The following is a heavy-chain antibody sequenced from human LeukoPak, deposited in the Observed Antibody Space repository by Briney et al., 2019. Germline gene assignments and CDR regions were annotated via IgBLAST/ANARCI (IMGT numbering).Heavy chain of an antibody. CDR2: IYSGGST. J-gene: IGHJ6*02. D-gene: IGHD5-18*01. V-gene: IGHV3-66*02. Sequence: GGSLRLSCAASGFTVSSNYMSWVRQAPGKGLEWVSVIYSGGSTYYADSVKGRFTISRDNSKNTLYLQMNSLRAEDTAVYYCARLMDTAMVSPRGLWYYYGMDVWGQGTTVTVSS. CDR1: GFTVSSNY. CDR3: ARLMDTAMVSPRGLWYYYGMDV.